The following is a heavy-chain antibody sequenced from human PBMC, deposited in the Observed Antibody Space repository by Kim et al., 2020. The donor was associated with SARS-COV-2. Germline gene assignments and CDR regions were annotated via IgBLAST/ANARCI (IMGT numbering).Heavy chain of an antibody. J-gene: IGHJ4*02. CDR1: GFTFDDYA. V-gene: IGHV3-43*02. CDR2: ISWDGGST. Sequence: GGSLRLSCAASGFTFDDYAMHWVHQAPGKGLEWVSLISWDGGSTYYADSVKGRFTISRDNSKNSLYLQMNSLRTEDTALYYCASFGSGSYYNLDYWGQGTLVTVSS. CDR3: ASFGSGSYYNLDY. D-gene: IGHD3-10*01.